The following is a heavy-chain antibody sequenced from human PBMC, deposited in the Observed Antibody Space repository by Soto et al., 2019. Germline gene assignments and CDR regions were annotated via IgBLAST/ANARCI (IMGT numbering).Heavy chain of an antibody. D-gene: IGHD3-16*02. Sequence: ASVKVSCKVSGYTLTELSMHWVRQAPGKGLEWMGGFDPEDGETIYAQKFQGRVTMTEDTSTDTAYMELSSLRSEDTAVYYCAKVLDMITFGGVIVPHVFDIWGKGTMVTFSS. CDR1: GYTLTELS. CDR3: AKVLDMITFGGVIVPHVFDI. J-gene: IGHJ3*02. V-gene: IGHV1-24*01. CDR2: FDPEDGET.